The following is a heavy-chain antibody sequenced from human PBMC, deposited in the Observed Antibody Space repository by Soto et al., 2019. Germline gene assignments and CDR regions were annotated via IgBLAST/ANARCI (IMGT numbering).Heavy chain of an antibody. CDR2: ISAYNGNT. Sequence: ASVKVSCKASGYTFTSYGISWVRQAPGQGLEWMGWISAYNGNTNYAQKLQGRATMTTDTSTSTAYMELRSLRSDDTAVYYCARDEGLLKYYYYYGMDVWGQGTTVTVSS. V-gene: IGHV1-18*04. D-gene: IGHD2-21*01. J-gene: IGHJ6*02. CDR3: ARDEGLLKYYYYYGMDV. CDR1: GYTFTSYG.